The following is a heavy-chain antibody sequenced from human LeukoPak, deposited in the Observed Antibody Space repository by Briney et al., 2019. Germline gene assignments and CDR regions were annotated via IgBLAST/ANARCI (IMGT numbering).Heavy chain of an antibody. D-gene: IGHD4-23*01. J-gene: IGHJ4*02. CDR2: ISSSGSTI. V-gene: IGHV3-48*03. Sequence: GGSLRRSCAASGFTFSSYEMNWVRQAPGKGLEWVSYISSSGSTIYYADSVKGRFTISRDNAKNSLYLQMNSLRAEDTAVYYCARDDPVVTLYYFDYWGQGTLVTVSS. CDR3: ARDDPVVTLYYFDY. CDR1: GFTFSSYE.